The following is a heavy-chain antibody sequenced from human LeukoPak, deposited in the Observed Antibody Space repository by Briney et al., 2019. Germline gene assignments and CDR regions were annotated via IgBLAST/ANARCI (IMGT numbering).Heavy chain of an antibody. J-gene: IGHJ4*02. V-gene: IGHV3-15*01. CDR3: TLGDPYGSGSYFDY. Sequence: PGGSLRLSCAASGFTFSNAWVSWVRQAPGKGLEWVGRIKSKTDGGTTDYAAPVKGRFTISRDDSKNTLYLQMNSLKTEDTAVYYCTLGDPYGSGSYFDYWGQGTLVTVSS. CDR2: IKSKTDGGTT. CDR1: GFTFSNAW. D-gene: IGHD3-10*01.